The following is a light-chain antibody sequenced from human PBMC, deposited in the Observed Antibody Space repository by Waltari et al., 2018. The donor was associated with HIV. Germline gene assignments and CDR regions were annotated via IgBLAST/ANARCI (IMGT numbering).Light chain of an antibody. J-gene: IGKJ4*01. CDR1: QTISNNY. V-gene: IGKV3-20*01. Sequence: DIVLTQSPGTLSLSPGERVTLSSRAIQTISNNYLAWFQKKPGQAPRLLIYGASSRATSIPDRFRGSGSGTDFTLTISRLEPEDVAVYYCQQYDILVTFGGGTKVE. CDR2: GAS. CDR3: QQYDILVT.